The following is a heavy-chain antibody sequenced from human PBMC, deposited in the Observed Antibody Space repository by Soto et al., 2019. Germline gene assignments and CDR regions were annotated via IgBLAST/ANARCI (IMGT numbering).Heavy chain of an antibody. V-gene: IGHV3-7*05. CDR3: ARYSGWFIDY. D-gene: IGHD1-26*01. CDR2: IKHDGTET. CDR1: GFIFSRHW. J-gene: IGHJ4*02. Sequence: VQLVESGGDLVRPGGSLRLSCAASGFIFSRHWMTWVRQAPGKGLEWVANIKHDGTETYLVDSVRGRLTLSRDNAKNSVYLQMNSLRVEDTAVYYCARYSGWFIDYWGQGTLVTVSS.